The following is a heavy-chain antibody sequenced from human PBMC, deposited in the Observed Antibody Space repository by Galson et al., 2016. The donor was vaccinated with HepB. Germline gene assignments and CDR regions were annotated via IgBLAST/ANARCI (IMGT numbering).Heavy chain of an antibody. J-gene: IGHJ5*02. CDR3: ARGFCDVDCPKHNWFDP. Sequence: TLSLTCTVSGDSISGDGYFWTWIRQPAGKGLEWIGRVYTNGNSNSNPSLAGRVAISLDTSRNEFSLHLGSVTAADTAVYYCARGFCDVDCPKHNWFDPWGEGIPVTVSS. D-gene: IGHD2-21*01. CDR2: VYTNGNS. CDR1: GDSISGDGYF. V-gene: IGHV4-61*02.